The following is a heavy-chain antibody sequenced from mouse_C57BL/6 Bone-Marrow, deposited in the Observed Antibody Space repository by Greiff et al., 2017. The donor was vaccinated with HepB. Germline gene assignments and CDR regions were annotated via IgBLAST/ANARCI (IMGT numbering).Heavy chain of an antibody. CDR2: IYPSDSET. D-gene: IGHD2-3*01. CDR3: ARSGYDGYHGRYWYFDV. V-gene: IGHV1-61*01. Sequence: QVQLQQPGAELVRPGSSVKLSCKASGYTFTSYWMDWVKQRPGQGLEWIGNIYPSDSETHYNQKFKDKATLTVDKSSSTAYMQLSSLTSEDSAVDYCARSGYDGYHGRYWYFDVWGTGTTVTVSS. J-gene: IGHJ1*03. CDR1: GYTFTSYW.